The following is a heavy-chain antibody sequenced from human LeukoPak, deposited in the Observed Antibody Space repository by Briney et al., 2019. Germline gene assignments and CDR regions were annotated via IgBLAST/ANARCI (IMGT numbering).Heavy chain of an antibody. D-gene: IGHD5-18*01. CDR3: AKDIGYSYGYQFDY. Sequence: PGGSLRLSCAASGFTFDDYAMHWVRQAPGKGLEWVSGISWNSGSIGYADSVKGRFTISRDNAKNSLYLQMNSLRAEDTASYYCAKDIGYSYGYQFDYWGQGTLVTVSS. J-gene: IGHJ4*02. CDR1: GFTFDDYA. CDR2: ISWNSGSI. V-gene: IGHV3-9*01.